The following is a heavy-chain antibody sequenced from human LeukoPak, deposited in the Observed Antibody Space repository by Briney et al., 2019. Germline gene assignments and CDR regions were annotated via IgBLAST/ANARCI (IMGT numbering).Heavy chain of an antibody. CDR3: ARGRYSSSWYSGYYYYGMDV. J-gene: IGHJ6*02. CDR1: GYTFTSYY. D-gene: IGHD6-13*01. V-gene: IGHV1-46*01. CDR2: IDPSGGST. Sequence: ASVKVSCKASGYTFTSYYMHWVRQAPGQGLEWMGIIDPSGGSTSYAQKFQGRVTMTRDTSTSTVYMELSSLRSEDTAVYYCARGRYSSSWYSGYYYYGMDVWGQGTTVTVSS.